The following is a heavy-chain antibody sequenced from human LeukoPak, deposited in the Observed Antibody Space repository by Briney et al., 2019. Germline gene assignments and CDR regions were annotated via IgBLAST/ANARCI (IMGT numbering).Heavy chain of an antibody. V-gene: IGHV4-59*01. CDR1: GGSISSYY. D-gene: IGHD2-15*01. Sequence: PSETLSLTCTVSGGSISSYYWSWIRQTPGKGLEWIGYIYYSGSTNYNPSLKSRVTISVDTSKNQFSLKLSSVTAADTAVYYCARDGYFDAFDIWGQGTMVTVSS. CDR2: IYYSGST. J-gene: IGHJ3*02. CDR3: ARDGYFDAFDI.